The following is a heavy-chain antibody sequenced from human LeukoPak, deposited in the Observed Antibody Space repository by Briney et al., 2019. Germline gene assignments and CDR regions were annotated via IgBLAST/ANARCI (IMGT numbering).Heavy chain of an antibody. J-gene: IGHJ6*03. V-gene: IGHV1-69*13. CDR3: ARERSSSHGYYYYYMDV. D-gene: IGHD6-6*01. CDR2: IIPIFGTA. CDR1: GGTFSSYA. Sequence: SVKVSCKASGGTFSSYAISWVRQAPGQGLEWIGGIIPIFGTANYAQKFQGRVTITADESTSTAYMELSSLRSEDTAVYYCARERSSSHGYYYYYMDVWGKGTTVTVSS.